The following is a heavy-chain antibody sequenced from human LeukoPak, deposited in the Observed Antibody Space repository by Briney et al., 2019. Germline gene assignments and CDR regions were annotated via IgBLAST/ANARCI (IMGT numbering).Heavy chain of an antibody. CDR2: INQSGST. D-gene: IGHD5-12*01. CDR1: GGPFSGYY. CDR3: ASPRGYGNYYFDY. V-gene: IGHV4-34*01. Sequence: SETLSLTCAVYGGPFSGYYWSWIRQPPGKGLEWIGEINQSGSTNYNPSLKSRVTISVDTSKNQFSLKLSSVTAADTAVFYCASPRGYGNYYFDYWGQGTLVTVSS. J-gene: IGHJ4*02.